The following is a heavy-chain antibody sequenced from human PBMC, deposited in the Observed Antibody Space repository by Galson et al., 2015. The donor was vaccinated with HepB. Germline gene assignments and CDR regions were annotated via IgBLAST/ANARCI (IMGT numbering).Heavy chain of an antibody. CDR3: AKDAIRASLHMWYFRY. V-gene: IGHV3-23*01. Sequence: SLRLSCAASGFAFDNYAMTWVRQAPGKGLEWVSSITNSGSHTYYADSVRGRFTLSRDNSKNTVSLQMSSLSADDTAVYYCAKDAIRASLHMWYFRYWGPGTLVVVSS. CDR1: GFAFDNYA. D-gene: IGHD2-15*01. CDR2: ITNSGSHT. J-gene: IGHJ4*02.